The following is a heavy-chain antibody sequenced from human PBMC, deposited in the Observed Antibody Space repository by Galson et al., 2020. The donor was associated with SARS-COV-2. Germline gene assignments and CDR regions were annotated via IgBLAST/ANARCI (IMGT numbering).Heavy chain of an antibody. CDR3: ANNEFGDNY. Sequence: GASLKISCAASGFTFTRYGMHWFRLAPGKGLQWVAAITDDGNNKYYGDAVKGRFSISRDNSKNMLYLQMNSLRSDDTAVYYCANNEFGDNYWGQGTLVTVSS. CDR2: ITDDGNNK. D-gene: IGHD3-10*01. V-gene: IGHV3-30*18. CDR1: GFTFTRYG. J-gene: IGHJ4*02.